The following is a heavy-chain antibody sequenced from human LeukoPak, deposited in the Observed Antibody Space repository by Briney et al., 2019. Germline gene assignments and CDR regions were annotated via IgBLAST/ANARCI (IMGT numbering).Heavy chain of an antibody. CDR1: GYTFTSYG. J-gene: IGHJ6*02. CDR3: ARDNGSGYYLLGPNYYYYGMDV. V-gene: IGHV1-18*01. CDR2: ISAYNGNT. Sequence: GASVKVSCKASGYTFTSYGISWVRQAPGQGLEWMGWISAYNGNTNYAQKLQGRVTMTTDTSTSTAYMELRSLRSDDTAVYYCARDNGSGYYLLGPNYYYYGMDVWGQGTTVTVSS. D-gene: IGHD3-22*01.